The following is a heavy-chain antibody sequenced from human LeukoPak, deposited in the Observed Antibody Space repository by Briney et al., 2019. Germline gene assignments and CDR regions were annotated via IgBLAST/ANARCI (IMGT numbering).Heavy chain of an antibody. Sequence: GGSLRLSCAASGFTFSSYAMHWVRQAPGKGLEWVAVISYDGSNKYYADSVKGRFTISRDNSKNTLYLQMNSLRAEDTAVYYCAREVGQQLPRWYFQHWGQGTLVTVSS. CDR2: ISYDGSNK. V-gene: IGHV3-30-3*01. CDR1: GFTFSSYA. CDR3: AREVGQQLPRWYFQH. J-gene: IGHJ1*01. D-gene: IGHD6-13*01.